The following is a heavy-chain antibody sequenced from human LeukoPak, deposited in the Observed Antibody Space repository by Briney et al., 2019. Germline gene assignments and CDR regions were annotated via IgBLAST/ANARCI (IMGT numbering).Heavy chain of an antibody. CDR1: GFTFSSYW. CDR2: IKQDGSEK. D-gene: IGHD5-18*01. Sequence: PGGSLRLSCAASGFTFSSYWMSWVRQAPGKGLEWVANIKQDGSEKYYVNSVKGRFTISRDNAKNSLYLQMNSLRAEDTAVYYCARLGTAMVTYYFDYWGQGTLVTVSS. J-gene: IGHJ4*02. CDR3: ARLGTAMVTYYFDY. V-gene: IGHV3-7*01.